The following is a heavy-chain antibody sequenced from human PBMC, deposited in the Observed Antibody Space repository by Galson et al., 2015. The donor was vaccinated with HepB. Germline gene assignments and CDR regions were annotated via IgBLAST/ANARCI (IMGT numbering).Heavy chain of an antibody. J-gene: IGHJ4*02. D-gene: IGHD2-2*02. CDR3: ASQTSIVVVPAAIDY. Sequence: SLRLSCAASGFTFSSYAMHWVRQAPGKGLEWVAVISYDESNKYYADSVKGRFTISRDNSKNTLYLQMNSLRAEDTAVYYCASQTSIVVVPAAIDYWGQGTLVTVSS. V-gene: IGHV3-30*04. CDR1: GFTFSSYA. CDR2: ISYDESNK.